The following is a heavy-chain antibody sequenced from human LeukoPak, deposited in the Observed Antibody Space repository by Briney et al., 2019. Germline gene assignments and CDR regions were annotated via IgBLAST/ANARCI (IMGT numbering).Heavy chain of an antibody. CDR2: IYDSGST. D-gene: IGHD6-6*01. CDR1: GGSIRSSYYY. J-gene: IGHJ5*02. CDR3: ARELGARPPHWFDP. V-gene: IGHV4-39*02. Sequence: SETLSLTCTVSGGSIRSSYYYWGWIRQPPGKGLEWIGSIYDSGSTYYNPSLESRVTISVDTSKNQFSLKLNSVTAADTAVYYCARELGARPPHWFDPWGQGTLVTVSS.